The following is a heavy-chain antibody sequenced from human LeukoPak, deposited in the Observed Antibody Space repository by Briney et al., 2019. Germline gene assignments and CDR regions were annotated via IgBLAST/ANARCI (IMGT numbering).Heavy chain of an antibody. CDR1: GFKFDDYT. J-gene: IGHJ4*02. D-gene: IGHD5-24*01. CDR3: AKDNGDGYNYFDY. Sequence: GGSLRLSCAASGFKFDDYTMHWVRRAPEKGLEWVSLMSWNSDYTSYADSVKGRFTISRDNAKNSLYLQMNSLRAEDTALYYCAKDNGDGYNYFDYWGQGTLVTVSS. CDR2: MSWNSDYT. V-gene: IGHV3-43*01.